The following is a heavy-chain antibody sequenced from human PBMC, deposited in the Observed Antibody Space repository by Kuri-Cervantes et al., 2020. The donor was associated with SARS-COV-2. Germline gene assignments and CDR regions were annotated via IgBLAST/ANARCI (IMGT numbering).Heavy chain of an antibody. J-gene: IGHJ4*02. CDR1: GYSISSGYY. Sequence: GSLRLSCAVSGYSISSGYYWGWIRQPPGKGLEWIGSIYYSGSTYYNPSLKSRVTISVDTSKNQFSLKLSSVAAADTAVYYCARHVIGFFGSGGHPFDYWGQGTLVTVSS. V-gene: IGHV4-38-2*01. CDR3: ARHVIGFFGSGGHPFDY. D-gene: IGHD2-15*01. CDR2: IYYSGST.